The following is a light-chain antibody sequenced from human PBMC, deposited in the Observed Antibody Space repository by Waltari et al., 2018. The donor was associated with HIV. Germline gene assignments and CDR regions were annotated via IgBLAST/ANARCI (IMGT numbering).Light chain of an antibody. CDR2: KAS. CDR1: QNISNW. J-gene: IGKJ1*01. V-gene: IGKV1-5*03. CDR3: QQFSSFSGT. Sequence: DIQMTQSPSTLSASVGDRVSFTCRASQNISNWLAWYQQKPGQAPKLLLYKASTLESGVPSRFSGSGSGTEFTLTISSLQPDDFVTYFCQQFSSFSGTFGQGTKVEIK.